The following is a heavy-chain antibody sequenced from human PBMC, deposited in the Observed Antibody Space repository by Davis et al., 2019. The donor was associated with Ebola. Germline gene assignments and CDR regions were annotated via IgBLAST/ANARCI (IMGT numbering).Heavy chain of an antibody. CDR1: GGSISSYY. V-gene: IGHV4-59*12. CDR2: IYYSGST. Sequence: MPSETLSLTCTVSGGSISSYYWSWIRQPPGKGLEWIGYIYYSGSTYYNPSLKSRVTISVDTSKNQFSLKLSSVTAADTAVYYCARVSREYYYGSGRGDGMDVWGQGTTVTVSS. D-gene: IGHD3-10*01. J-gene: IGHJ6*02. CDR3: ARVSREYYYGSGRGDGMDV.